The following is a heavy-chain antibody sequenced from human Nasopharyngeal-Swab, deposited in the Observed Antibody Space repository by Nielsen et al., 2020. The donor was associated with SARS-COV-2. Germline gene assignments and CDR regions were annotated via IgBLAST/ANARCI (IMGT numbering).Heavy chain of an antibody. Sequence: QTLSLTCAIFGDSVPSTIAAWHWIRQSPSRGLEWLGRTYYRSQRYNDYAVSVRSRITISPDISKNQFSLHLNSVTPEDTAVYYCASFAQGSPSLYWGQGILVTVSS. CDR2: TYYRSQRYN. CDR1: GDSVPSTIAA. V-gene: IGHV6-1*01. CDR3: ASFAQGSPSLY. J-gene: IGHJ4*02.